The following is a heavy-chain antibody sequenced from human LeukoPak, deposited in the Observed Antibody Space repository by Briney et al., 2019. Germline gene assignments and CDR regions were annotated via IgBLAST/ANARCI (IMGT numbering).Heavy chain of an antibody. CDR2: ISSSGYTL. Sequence: GGSLRLSCAASGFTFSDYYMSWIRQAPGKGLEWVAYISSSGYTLFHADSVKGRFTISRDNAKNSLYLQMNSLRAEDTAVYYCARVVIAARRGDIDYWGQGTLVTVSS. J-gene: IGHJ4*02. V-gene: IGHV3-11*04. D-gene: IGHD6-6*01. CDR1: GFTFSDYY. CDR3: ARVVIAARRGDIDY.